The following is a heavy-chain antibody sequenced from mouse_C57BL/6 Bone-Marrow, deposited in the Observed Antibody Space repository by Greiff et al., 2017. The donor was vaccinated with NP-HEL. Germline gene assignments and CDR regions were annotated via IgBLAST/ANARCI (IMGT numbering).Heavy chain of an antibody. CDR3: ARLKEYLCFDY. J-gene: IGHJ2*01. D-gene: IGHD5-1*01. Sequence: QVQLQQPGAELVKPGASVKLSCKASGYTFTSYWMHWVKQRPGQGLEWIGMIHPNSGSTNYNEKFKSKATLTVDKSSSTAYMQLSSLTSEDSAVYYGARLKEYLCFDYWGQGTTLTVSS. CDR1: GYTFTSYW. CDR2: IHPNSGST. V-gene: IGHV1-64*01.